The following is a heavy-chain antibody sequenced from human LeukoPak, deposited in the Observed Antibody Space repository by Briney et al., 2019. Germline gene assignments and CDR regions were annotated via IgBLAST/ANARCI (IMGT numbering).Heavy chain of an antibody. CDR1: GFTFSSYA. J-gene: IGHJ4*02. V-gene: IGHV3-23*01. Sequence: GGSLRLSCAASGFTFSSYAMSWVRQAPGKGLEWVSHISGSGDRTYYADSVKGRFTISSDNSKSTLYLLMNSLRADDTAVYYCAKDFSNSWQKDYWGQGTLVTVSS. CDR3: AKDFSNSWQKDY. CDR2: ISGSGDRT. D-gene: IGHD6-13*01.